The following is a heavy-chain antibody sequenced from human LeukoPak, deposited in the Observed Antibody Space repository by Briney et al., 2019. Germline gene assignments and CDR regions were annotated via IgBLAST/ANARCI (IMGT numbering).Heavy chain of an antibody. CDR2: IIPIFGTA. D-gene: IGHD4-17*01. J-gene: IGHJ4*02. CDR1: GYTFTGYY. CDR3: ARAFPDYGVVPMDY. V-gene: IGHV1-69*13. Sequence: GASVKVSCKASGYTFTGYYMHWVRQAPGQGLEWMGGIIPIFGTANYAQKFQGRVTITADESTSTAYMELSSLRSEDTAVYYCARAFPDYGVVPMDYWGQGTLVTVSS.